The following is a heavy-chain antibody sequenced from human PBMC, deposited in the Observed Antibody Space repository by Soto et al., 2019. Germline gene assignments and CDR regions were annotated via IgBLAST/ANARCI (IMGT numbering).Heavy chain of an antibody. J-gene: IGHJ3*02. CDR1: GYTFTSYG. CDR3: ARPRGYSPEYDAFDI. V-gene: IGHV1-18*01. Sequence: ASVKVSCKASGYTFTSYGISWVRQAPGQGLEWMGWISAYNGNTDYAQKLQGRVTMTTDTSTSTAFMELRSLRSDDTAVYYCARPRGYSPEYDAFDIWGQGTMVTVSS. D-gene: IGHD6-25*01. CDR2: ISAYNGNT.